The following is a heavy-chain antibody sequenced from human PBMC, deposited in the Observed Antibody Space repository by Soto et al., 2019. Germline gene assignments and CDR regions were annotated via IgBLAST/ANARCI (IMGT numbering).Heavy chain of an antibody. D-gene: IGHD2-15*01. Sequence: ASVKVSCKASSYTLTNYDIRRVRQAPGQGLEWMGWTSAYNGNTNYAQKVQGRVTVTGDTSTSTAYMELSSLRSEDTAVYYCASLVGYCSGGSCYYYMDVWGKGTMVTRLL. V-gene: IGHV1-18*01. CDR1: SYTLTNYD. CDR3: ASLVGYCSGGSCYYYMDV. CDR2: TSAYNGNT. J-gene: IGHJ6*03.